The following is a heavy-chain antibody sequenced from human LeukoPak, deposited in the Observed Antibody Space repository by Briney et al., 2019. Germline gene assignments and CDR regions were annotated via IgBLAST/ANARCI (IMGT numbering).Heavy chain of an antibody. CDR3: AKDARNYYDSSGYYPVG. V-gene: IGHV3-30*18. CDR2: ISYDGSNK. CDR1: GFTFSSYG. J-gene: IGHJ4*02. D-gene: IGHD3-22*01. Sequence: GRSLRLSCAASGFTFSSYGMHWVRQAPGKGLEWEAVISYDGSNKYYADSVKGRFTISRDNSKNTLYLQMNSLRAEDTAVYYCAKDARNYYDSSGYYPVGWGQGTLVTVSS.